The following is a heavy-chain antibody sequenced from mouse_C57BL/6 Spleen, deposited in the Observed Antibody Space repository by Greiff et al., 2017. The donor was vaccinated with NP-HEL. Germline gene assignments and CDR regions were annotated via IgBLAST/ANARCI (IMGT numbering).Heavy chain of an antibody. CDR2: IDPEDGET. CDR1: GFNIKDYY. CDR3: ARPITTVVATDWYFDV. Sequence: EVQLHQSGAELVKPGASVKLSCTASGFNIKDYYMHWVKQRTEQGLEWIGRIDPEDGETKYAPKFQGKATITADTSSNSAYLQLSRLTSEDTAVYYCARPITTVVATDWYFDVWGTGTTVTVSS. V-gene: IGHV14-2*01. J-gene: IGHJ1*03. D-gene: IGHD1-1*01.